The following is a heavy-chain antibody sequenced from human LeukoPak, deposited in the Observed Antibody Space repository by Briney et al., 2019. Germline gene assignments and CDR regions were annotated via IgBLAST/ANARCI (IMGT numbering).Heavy chain of an antibody. Sequence: GRSLRLPCAASGFTFSDYGMYWVRQAPGKGLEWVALIWYDGGKKYYTDSVRGRFTISRDNSKNTLYLQMDSLRAEDTAVYYCVRYCXGGSXXRAAFDXWGPXTXVXVSS. CDR2: IWYDGGKK. CDR1: GFTFSDYG. J-gene: IGHJ3*01. CDR3: VRYCXGGSXXRAAFDX. D-gene: IGHD2-15*01. V-gene: IGHV3-33*01.